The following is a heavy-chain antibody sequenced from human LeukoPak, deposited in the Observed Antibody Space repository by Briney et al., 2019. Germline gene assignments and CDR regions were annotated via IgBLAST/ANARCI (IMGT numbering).Heavy chain of an antibody. Sequence: SETLSLTCTVSGGSISSSSYYWGWIRQPPGKGLEWIGSIYYSGSTYYNPSLRSRVTISVDTSKNQFSLKLSSVTAADTAVYYCARSYYGSGRYGPQFDYWGQGTLVTVSS. V-gene: IGHV4-39*07. CDR3: ARSYYGSGRYGPQFDY. CDR1: GGSISSSSYY. J-gene: IGHJ4*02. D-gene: IGHD3-10*01. CDR2: IYYSGST.